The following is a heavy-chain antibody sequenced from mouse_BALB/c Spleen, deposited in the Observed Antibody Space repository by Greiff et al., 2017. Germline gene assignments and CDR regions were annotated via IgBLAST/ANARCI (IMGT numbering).Heavy chain of an antibody. CDR2: ISYDGSN. CDR3: AREKYGNPYYYAMDY. D-gene: IGHD2-10*02. CDR1: GYSITSGYY. V-gene: IGHV3-6*02. Sequence: EVKLMESGPGLVKPSQSLSLTCSVTGYSITSGYYWNWIRQFPGNKLEWMGYISYDGSNNYNPSLKNRISITRDTSKNQFFLKLNSVTTEDTATYYCAREKYGNPYYYAMDYWGQGTSGTVSS. J-gene: IGHJ4*01.